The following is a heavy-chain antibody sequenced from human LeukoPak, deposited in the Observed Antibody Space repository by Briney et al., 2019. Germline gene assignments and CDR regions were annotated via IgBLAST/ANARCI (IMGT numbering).Heavy chain of an antibody. J-gene: IGHJ5*02. CDR1: GFTFSSYA. Sequence: PGGSLRLSCAASGFTFSSYAMSWVRQAPGKGLEWGSAISGSGGSTYYADSVKGRFTISRDNSKNTLYLQVNSLRAEDTAVYYCAKGLIAAAGRNWFDPWGQGTLVTVSS. D-gene: IGHD6-13*01. CDR2: ISGSGGST. V-gene: IGHV3-23*01. CDR3: AKGLIAAAGRNWFDP.